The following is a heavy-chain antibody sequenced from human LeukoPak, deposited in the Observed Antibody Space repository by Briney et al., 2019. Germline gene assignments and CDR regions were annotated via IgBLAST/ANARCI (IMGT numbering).Heavy chain of an antibody. J-gene: IGHJ4*02. CDR3: ARDPGAFGGGGGYFDY. V-gene: IGHV4-59*02. Sequence: SETLSLTCTVSGDSVSSYYWNWIRQPPRKGLEWIGFMYYSGSSNYNPSLKSRVTISVDTSKNQFSLKLSSVTAADTAVYYCARDPGAFGGGGGYFDYWGQGILVTVSS. CDR1: GDSVSSYY. D-gene: IGHD3-3*01. CDR2: MYYSGSS.